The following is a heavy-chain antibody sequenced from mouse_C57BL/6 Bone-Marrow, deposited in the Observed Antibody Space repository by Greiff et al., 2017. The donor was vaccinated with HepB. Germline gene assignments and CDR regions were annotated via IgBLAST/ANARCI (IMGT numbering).Heavy chain of an antibody. J-gene: IGHJ3*01. D-gene: IGHD1-1*01. CDR3: ARDGVRWGFAY. V-gene: IGHV7-1*01. CDR1: GFTFSDFY. CDR2: SRNKANDYTT. Sequence: EVHLVESGGGLVQSGRSLRLSCATSGFTFSDFYMEWVRQAPGKGLEWIAASRNKANDYTTEYSASVKGRFIVSRDTSQSILYLQMNALRAEETAIYYCARDGVRWGFAYWGQGTLVTVSA.